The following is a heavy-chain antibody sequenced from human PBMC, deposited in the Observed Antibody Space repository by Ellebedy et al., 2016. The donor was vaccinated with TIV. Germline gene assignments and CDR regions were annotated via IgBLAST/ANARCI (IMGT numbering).Heavy chain of an antibody. J-gene: IGHJ4*02. CDR2: INPNSGGT. CDR1: GYTFTGYY. D-gene: IGHD4-17*01. Sequence: ASVKVSCXASGYTFTGYYMHWVRQAPGQGLEWMGWINPNSGGTNYAQKFQGRVTMTRDTSISTAYMELSSLRSEDTAVYYCARLVHDYGSDYWGQGTLVTVSS. V-gene: IGHV1-2*02. CDR3: ARLVHDYGSDY.